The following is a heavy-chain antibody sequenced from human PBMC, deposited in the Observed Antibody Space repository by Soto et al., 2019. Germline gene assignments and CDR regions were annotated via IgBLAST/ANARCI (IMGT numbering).Heavy chain of an antibody. V-gene: IGHV3-23*01. CDR2: ISGSGGST. Sequence: GGSLRLSCAAPGFTFSSYAMSWVRQAPGKGLEWVSAISGSGGSTYYADSVKGRFTISRDNSKNTLYLQMNSLRAEDTAVYYCGCYDFWSGYYPPWAQGTLVTVSS. CDR3: GCYDFWSGYYPP. CDR1: GFTFSSYA. J-gene: IGHJ5*02. D-gene: IGHD3-3*01.